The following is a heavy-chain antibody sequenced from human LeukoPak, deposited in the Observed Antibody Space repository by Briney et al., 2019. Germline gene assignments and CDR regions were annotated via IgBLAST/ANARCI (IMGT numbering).Heavy chain of an antibody. CDR2: IYYSGST. J-gene: IGHJ4*02. D-gene: IGHD1/OR15-1a*01. CDR1: GGSISSSSYY. V-gene: IGHV4-61*05. CDR3: ARQQRRAPFDY. Sequence: PSETLSLTCTVSGGSISSSSYYWGWIRQPPGKGLEWIGYIYYSGSTNYNPSLKSRVTISVDTSKNQFSLKLSSVTAADTAVYYCARQQRRAPFDYWGQGTLVTVSS.